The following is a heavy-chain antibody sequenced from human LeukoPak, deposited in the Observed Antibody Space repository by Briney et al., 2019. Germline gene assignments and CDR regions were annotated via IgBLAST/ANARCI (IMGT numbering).Heavy chain of an antibody. V-gene: IGHV3-30*02. CDR3: AKGVSGFDY. CDR2: IRYDGDNK. CDR1: GFTFSTYG. Sequence: GGSLRLSCAASGFTFSTYGMHWVRQAPGKGLEWVAFIRYDGDNKYYADSVKGRFTISRDNSKNTLYLQMNSLRAEDTAMYYCAKGVSGFDYWGQGTLVTVSS. J-gene: IGHJ4*02.